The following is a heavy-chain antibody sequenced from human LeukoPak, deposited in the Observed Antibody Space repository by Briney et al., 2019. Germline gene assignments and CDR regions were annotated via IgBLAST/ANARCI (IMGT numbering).Heavy chain of an antibody. Sequence: SETLSLTCTVSGGSISSYYWSWIRQPPGKGLEWIGYIYYSGSTNYNPSLKSRVTISVDTSKNQFSLKLCSVTAADTAVYYCARDLGTEKYYYDRGPVYWYFDLWGRGTLVTVSS. D-gene: IGHD3-10*02. V-gene: IGHV4-59*01. CDR2: IYYSGST. J-gene: IGHJ2*01. CDR3: ARDLGTEKYYYDRGPVYWYFDL. CDR1: GGSISSYY.